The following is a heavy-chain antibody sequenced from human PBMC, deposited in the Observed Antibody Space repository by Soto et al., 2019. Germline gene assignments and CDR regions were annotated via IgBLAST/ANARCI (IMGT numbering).Heavy chain of an antibody. J-gene: IGHJ6*04. CDR1: GFTVSSNY. V-gene: IGHV3-53*04. Sequence: GGSLRLSCAASGFTVSSNYMSWVRQAPGKGLEWVSVIYSGGSTYYADSVKCRFTISRHNSKNTLYLQMNSLRAEDTAVYYCARDSGYSSGWYNKLVWGKGTTVTVSS. CDR3: ARDSGYSSGWYNKLV. CDR2: IYSGGST. D-gene: IGHD6-19*01.